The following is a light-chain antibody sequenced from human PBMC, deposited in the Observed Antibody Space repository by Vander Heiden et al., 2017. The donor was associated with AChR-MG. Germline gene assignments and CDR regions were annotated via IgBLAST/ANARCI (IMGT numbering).Light chain of an antibody. V-gene: IGLV3-21*02. Sequence: SYLPPQPPAASVAPGQTARTTCRGNNIGINSVPWYQQKPGPAPELVVYDDSNRPSGIPERFSGSNSGNTATLTISRVEAGDEADYYCRVWDSTSDHQVFGGGTKLTVL. CDR3: RVWDSTSDHQV. CDR1: NIGINS. J-gene: IGLJ3*02. CDR2: DDS.